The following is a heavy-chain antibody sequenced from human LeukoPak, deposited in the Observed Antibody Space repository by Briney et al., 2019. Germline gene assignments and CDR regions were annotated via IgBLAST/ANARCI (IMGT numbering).Heavy chain of an antibody. J-gene: IGHJ6*02. Sequence: GGSLRLSCAASGFALSSHWMTWVRQVPGRGPEWVTNVNRDGSETYYLDSVKGRFTISKDNAKNSLYLQMNSLRAEDTALYHCARNDGMDVWGQGTTVIVSS. V-gene: IGHV3-7*03. CDR1: GFALSSHW. CDR3: ARNDGMDV. D-gene: IGHD3-16*01. CDR2: VNRDGSET.